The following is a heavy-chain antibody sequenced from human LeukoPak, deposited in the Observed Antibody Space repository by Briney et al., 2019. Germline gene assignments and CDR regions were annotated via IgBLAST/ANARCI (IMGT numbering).Heavy chain of an antibody. CDR3: AGSSIRYCSSTSCALPFDY. Sequence: GGSLRLSCAASGFTVSSNYMSWVRQAPGKGLEWVSVIYSGGSTYYADSVKGRFTISRDNSKNTLYLQMNSLRAEDTAVYYCAGSSIRYCSSTSCALPFDYWGQGTLVTVSS. V-gene: IGHV3-53*01. J-gene: IGHJ4*02. CDR2: IYSGGST. D-gene: IGHD2-2*01. CDR1: GFTVSSNY.